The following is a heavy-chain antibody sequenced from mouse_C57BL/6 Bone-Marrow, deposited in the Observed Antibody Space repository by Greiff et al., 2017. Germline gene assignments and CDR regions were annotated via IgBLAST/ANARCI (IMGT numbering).Heavy chain of an antibody. Sequence: QVQLQQPGAELVRPGTSVKLSCKASGYTFTSYWMHWVKQRPGQGLEWIGVIDPSDSYTNYNQKFKGKATLTVDPSSSTAYMQLSSLTSEDSAVYYCANYYGSSPYWYFDVWGTGTTVTVSS. CDR1: GYTFTSYW. J-gene: IGHJ1*03. CDR3: ANYYGSSPYWYFDV. V-gene: IGHV1-59*01. D-gene: IGHD1-1*01. CDR2: IDPSDSYT.